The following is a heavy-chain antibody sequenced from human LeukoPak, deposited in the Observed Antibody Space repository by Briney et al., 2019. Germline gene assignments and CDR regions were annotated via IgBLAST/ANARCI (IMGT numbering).Heavy chain of an antibody. Sequence: SVKVSCKASGGTFSSYAISWVRQAPGQGLEWMGGIIPIFGTANYAQKFQGRVTITTDESTSTAYMELSSLRSEDTAVYYCARVPNCSGGSCYPDYFDYWGQGTLVTVSS. V-gene: IGHV1-69*05. CDR3: ARVPNCSGGSCYPDYFDY. CDR1: GGTFSSYA. CDR2: IIPIFGTA. D-gene: IGHD2-15*01. J-gene: IGHJ4*02.